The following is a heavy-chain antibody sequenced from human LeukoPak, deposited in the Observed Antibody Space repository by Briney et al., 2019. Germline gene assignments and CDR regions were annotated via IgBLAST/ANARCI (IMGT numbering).Heavy chain of an antibody. CDR3: AREGYSYGYDY. D-gene: IGHD5-18*01. CDR2: ISSSSSYT. V-gene: IGHV3-11*06. Sequence: PGGSLRLSCAAPGFTFSDYYMSWIRQAPGKGLEWVSYISSSSSYTNYADSVKGRFTISRDNAKNSLYLQMNSLRAEDTAVYYRAREGYSYGYDYWGQGTLVTVSS. J-gene: IGHJ4*02. CDR1: GFTFSDYY.